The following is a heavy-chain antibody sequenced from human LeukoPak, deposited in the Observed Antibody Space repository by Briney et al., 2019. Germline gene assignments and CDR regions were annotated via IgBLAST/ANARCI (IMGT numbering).Heavy chain of an antibody. D-gene: IGHD3-22*01. CDR2: INPNSGGT. CDR3: ARGERITMIVVVMDY. Sequence: ASVKVSCKASGYTFTGYYMHWVRQAPGQGLEWMGWINPNSGGTNYAQKFQGRVTMIRDTSISTAYMELSRLRSDDTAVYYCARGERITMIVVVMDYWGQGTLVTVSS. J-gene: IGHJ4*02. CDR1: GYTFTGYY. V-gene: IGHV1-2*02.